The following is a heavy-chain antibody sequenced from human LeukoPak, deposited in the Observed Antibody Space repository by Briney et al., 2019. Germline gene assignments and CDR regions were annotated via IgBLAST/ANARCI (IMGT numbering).Heavy chain of an antibody. V-gene: IGHV3-11*01. J-gene: IGHJ4*02. CDR3: ARGMDYYDTSGYEAHFDY. CDR1: GFTFSDYY. D-gene: IGHD3-22*01. Sequence: GGSLRLSCAGSGFTFSDYYMSWIRQAPGKGLEWISYISNSGRNIYYADSVKGRFTISRDNAENSLSLQMSSLTVEDTAVYYCARGMDYYDTSGYEAHFDYWGQGTLVTVSS. CDR2: ISNSGRNI.